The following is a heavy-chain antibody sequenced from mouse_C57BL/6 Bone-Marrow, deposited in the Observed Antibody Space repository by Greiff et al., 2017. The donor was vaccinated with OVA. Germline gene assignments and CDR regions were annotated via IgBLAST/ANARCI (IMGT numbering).Heavy chain of an antibody. CDR2: IYPGDGDT. J-gene: IGHJ2*01. Sequence: QVQLQQSGAELVKPGASVKISCKASGYAFSSYWMNWVKQRPGKGLEWIGQIYPGDGDTNYNGKFKGKATLTADKSSSTAYMQLSSLTSEDSAVYYCARWGTTVVGYFDYWGQGTTLTVSS. CDR1: GYAFSSYW. D-gene: IGHD1-1*01. CDR3: ARWGTTVVGYFDY. V-gene: IGHV1-80*01.